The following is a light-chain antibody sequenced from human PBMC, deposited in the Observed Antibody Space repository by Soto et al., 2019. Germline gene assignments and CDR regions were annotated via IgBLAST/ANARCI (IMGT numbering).Light chain of an antibody. CDR2: WAS. J-gene: IGKJ3*01. CDR3: QQYYSLPRT. CDR1: LSLLLDNKNF. V-gene: IGKV4-1*01. Sequence: DIVMTQSPDSLAVSLGERATISCKSSLSLLLDNKNFLGWYQQKPGQPPKLLFYWASTRVSGVPDRFSGSESGTDFTLTISSLQAEDVAVYYWQQYYSLPRTFGPGTKVDIK.